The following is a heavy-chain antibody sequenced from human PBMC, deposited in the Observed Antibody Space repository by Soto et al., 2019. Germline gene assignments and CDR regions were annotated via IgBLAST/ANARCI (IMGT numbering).Heavy chain of an antibody. CDR1: EFTFRDYD. Sequence: GGSLRLSSAASEFTFRDYDMSWIRQAPGKGLEWVSYISSSGSTIYYADSVKGRFTISRDNAKNSLYLQMNSLRAEDTAVYYCARGPSSGWSFDYWGQGTLVPVSS. V-gene: IGHV3-11*01. CDR2: ISSSGSTI. D-gene: IGHD6-19*01. CDR3: ARGPSSGWSFDY. J-gene: IGHJ4*02.